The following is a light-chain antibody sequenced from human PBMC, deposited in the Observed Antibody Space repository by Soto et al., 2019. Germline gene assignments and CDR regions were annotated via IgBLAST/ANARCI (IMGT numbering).Light chain of an antibody. Sequence: QSVLTQPPSVSAAPGQKVTISCSGSRSNIGNNYVSWYQQLPATAPKLLIYESDKRPSGIPGRFSGSKSGTSATLGIAGLQTGDEADYYCGTWDSSLSVGVFGGGTKLTVL. CDR3: GTWDSSLSVGV. V-gene: IGLV1-51*02. J-gene: IGLJ3*02. CDR1: RSNIGNNY. CDR2: ESD.